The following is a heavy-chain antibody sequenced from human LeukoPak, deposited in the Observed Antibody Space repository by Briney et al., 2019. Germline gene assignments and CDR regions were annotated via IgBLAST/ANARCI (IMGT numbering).Heavy chain of an antibody. CDR1: GGTFSSYA. J-gene: IGHJ5*02. Sequence: SVKVSCKTSGGTFSSYAISWVRQAPGQGLEWMGGIIPIFGTANYAQKFQGRVTITADESTSTAYMELSSLRSEDTAVYYCARDIAVAGGNWFDPWGQGTLVTVSS. V-gene: IGHV1-69*13. CDR3: ARDIAVAGGNWFDP. D-gene: IGHD6-19*01. CDR2: IIPIFGTA.